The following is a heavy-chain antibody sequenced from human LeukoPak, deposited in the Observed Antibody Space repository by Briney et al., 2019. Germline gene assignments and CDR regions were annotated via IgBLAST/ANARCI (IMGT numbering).Heavy chain of an antibody. V-gene: IGHV1-2*04. CDR1: GYSFTGHY. Sequence: GASVKVSCKASGYSFTGHYIHWVRQAPGQGLEWMGWINPSSGGTNYAQKFQGCVTMTRDMSINTAYMELSRLTSDDTAAYYCARTTNYYHGMDVWGQGTTVTVSS. CDR3: ARTTNYYHGMDV. J-gene: IGHJ6*02. D-gene: IGHD1-1*01. CDR2: INPSSGGT.